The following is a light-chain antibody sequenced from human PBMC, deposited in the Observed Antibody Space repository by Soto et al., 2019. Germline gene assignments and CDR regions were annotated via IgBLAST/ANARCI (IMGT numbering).Light chain of an antibody. CDR2: GAS. CDR3: TQPNKGHTLT. Sequence: EIVMTQSPATLSVSPGDRVTLSCRASQNIDNNLAWYQQRPGQPPRLLIYGASTRAHGIPARFSGSGSGTEFTITISSLPSEDFAVYCCTQPNKGHTLTFGGGTKVEIK. V-gene: IGKV3D-15*01. J-gene: IGKJ4*01. CDR1: QNIDNN.